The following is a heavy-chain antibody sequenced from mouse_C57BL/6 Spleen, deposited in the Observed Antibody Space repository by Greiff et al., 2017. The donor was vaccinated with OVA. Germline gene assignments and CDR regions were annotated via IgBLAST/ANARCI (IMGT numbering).Heavy chain of an antibody. V-gene: IGHV1-26*01. CDR1: GYTFTDYY. J-gene: IGHJ4*01. CDR3: AQRGGSSYYYAMDY. D-gene: IGHD1-1*01. Sequence: EVQLQQSGPELVKPGASVKISCKASGYTFTDYYMNWVKQSHGKSLEWIGDINPNNGGTSYNQKFKGKATLTVDKSSSTAYMELRSLTSEDSAVDYCAQRGGSSYYYAMDYWGQGTSVTVSS. CDR2: INPNNGGT.